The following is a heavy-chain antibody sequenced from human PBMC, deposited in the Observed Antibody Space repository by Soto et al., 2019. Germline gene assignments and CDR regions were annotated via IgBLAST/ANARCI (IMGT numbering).Heavy chain of an antibody. CDR2: IDPRDSET. Sequence: GESLKISCEGSGYNFTNFWIHWVRQLPGKGLEWMGRIDPRDSETNYSPSFQGHVTISTAKSVTTAYLQWSSLKASDTALYYCTRREYSYSRGSFDYWGHGTLVTVSS. V-gene: IGHV5-10-1*01. J-gene: IGHJ4*01. D-gene: IGHD3-22*01. CDR1: GYNFTNFW. CDR3: TRREYSYSRGSFDY.